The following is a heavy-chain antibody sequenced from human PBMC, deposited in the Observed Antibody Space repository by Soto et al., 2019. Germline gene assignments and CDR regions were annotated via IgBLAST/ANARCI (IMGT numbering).Heavy chain of an antibody. CDR1: GASVSGGTYY. J-gene: IGHJ5*02. D-gene: IGHD3-22*01. Sequence: QLQLQESGPGLVKPSETLSLACSVSGASVSGGTYYWGWIRQPPGKGLEWVGDVHYSGITHYNPSLMSRATISVDTSHNQSSLKLSSVTAADTAVYYCARRAHGYPTNWFDPWGQGTLVIVSS. V-gene: IGHV4-39*01. CDR2: VHYSGIT. CDR3: ARRAHGYPTNWFDP.